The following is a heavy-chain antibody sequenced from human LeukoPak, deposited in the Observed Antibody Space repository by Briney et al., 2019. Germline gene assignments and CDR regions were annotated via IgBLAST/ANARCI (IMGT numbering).Heavy chain of an antibody. V-gene: IGHV3-74*03. CDR2: IKSDGSIT. J-gene: IGHJ4*02. Sequence: PGGSLRLSCAASGFTFSSYWVHWVRQVPGKGLVWASRIKSDGSITTYADSVKGRFTISRDNAKNILYLQMDSLRVEDTAVYYCARETRGYNTGVYYFDYWGQGALVTVSS. D-gene: IGHD7-27*01. CDR1: GFTFSSYW. CDR3: ARETRGYNTGVYYFDY.